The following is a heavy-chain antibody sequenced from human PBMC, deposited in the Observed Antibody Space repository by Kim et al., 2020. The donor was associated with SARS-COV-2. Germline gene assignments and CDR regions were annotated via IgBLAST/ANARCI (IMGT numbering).Heavy chain of an antibody. CDR1: GYTFTGYY. D-gene: IGHD6-13*01. J-gene: IGHJ4*02. CDR3: ARDPDPRQQLVQFDY. CDR2: INPNSGGT. Sequence: ASVKVSCKASGYTFTGYYMHWVRQAPGQGLEWMGWINPNSGGTNYAQKFQGRVTMTRDTSISTAYMELSRLRSDDTAVYYCARDPDPRQQLVQFDYWGQGTLVTVSS. V-gene: IGHV1-2*02.